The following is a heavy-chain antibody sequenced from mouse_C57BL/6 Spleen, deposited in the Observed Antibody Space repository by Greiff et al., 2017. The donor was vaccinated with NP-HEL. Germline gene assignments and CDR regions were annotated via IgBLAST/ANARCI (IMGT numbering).Heavy chain of an antibody. CDR1: GYTFTSYW. D-gene: IGHD2-1*01. J-gene: IGHJ3*01. CDR2: IDPSDSET. CDR3: ARGYYGNSDAWVAY. V-gene: IGHV1-52*01. Sequence: QVQLQQPGAELVRPGSSVKLSCKASGYTFTSYWMHWVKQRPIQGLEWIGNIDPSDSETHYNQKFKDKATMTVDKSSSTAYMQLSSLTSEDSAVYYGARGYYGNSDAWVAYWGQGTLVAVSA.